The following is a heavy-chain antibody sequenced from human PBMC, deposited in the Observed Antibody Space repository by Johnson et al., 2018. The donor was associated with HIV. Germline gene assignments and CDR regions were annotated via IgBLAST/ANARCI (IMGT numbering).Heavy chain of an antibody. CDR2: IRYDGSYK. Sequence: QVHLVESGGGVVQPGGSLRLSCAASGFTFSSYGIHWVRQAPGKGLEWVSFIRYDGSYKYYADSVKGRLTISRDNSTNTLYLQMNSLRAEDTAVYYCARERSGWYGDAFDIWGQGTMVTVSS. J-gene: IGHJ3*02. CDR1: GFTFSSYG. V-gene: IGHV3-30*02. CDR3: ARERSGWYGDAFDI. D-gene: IGHD6-19*01.